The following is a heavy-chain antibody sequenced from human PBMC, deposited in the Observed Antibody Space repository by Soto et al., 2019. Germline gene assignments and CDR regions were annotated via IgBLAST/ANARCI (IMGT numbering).Heavy chain of an antibody. CDR1: GFTFTRYS. CDR3: ARESEDLTSNFDY. V-gene: IGHV3-21*01. CDR2: ISSTTNYI. J-gene: IGHJ4*02. Sequence: PGGSLRLSCAASGFTFTRYSMYWVRQAPGKGLEWVSSISSTTNYIYYADSMKGRFTVSRDNAKNSVYLEMNSLSAEDTAVYYCARESEDLTSNFDYWGQGTLVTVSS.